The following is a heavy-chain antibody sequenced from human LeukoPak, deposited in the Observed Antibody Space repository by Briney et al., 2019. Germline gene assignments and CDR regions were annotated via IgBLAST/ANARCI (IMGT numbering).Heavy chain of an antibody. Sequence: GGSLRLSCAASGFTFSSYAMSWVRQAPGKGLEWVSAISGSGGSTYYADSVKGRFTISRDNSKNTLYLQMNRLRAEDTAVYYCAKWYGSGSYYGDYWGQGTLVTVSS. J-gene: IGHJ4*02. V-gene: IGHV3-23*01. D-gene: IGHD3-10*01. CDR1: GFTFSSYA. CDR2: ISGSGGST. CDR3: AKWYGSGSYYGDY.